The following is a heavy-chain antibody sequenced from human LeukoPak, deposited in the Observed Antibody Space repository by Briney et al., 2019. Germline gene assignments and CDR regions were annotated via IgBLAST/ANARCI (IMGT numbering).Heavy chain of an antibody. CDR1: GHTFTRYY. Sequence: AASVKVSCKVSGHTFTRYYMNWVRQAPGQGLEWMGIINPSGGSTNYAQKFQGRVTMTRDTSTSTIYMEVSSLRSEDTAVYYCATSFRAVNWFDPWGQGTLVTVSS. D-gene: IGHD3-10*01. CDR3: ATSFRAVNWFDP. J-gene: IGHJ5*02. CDR2: INPSGGST. V-gene: IGHV1-46*01.